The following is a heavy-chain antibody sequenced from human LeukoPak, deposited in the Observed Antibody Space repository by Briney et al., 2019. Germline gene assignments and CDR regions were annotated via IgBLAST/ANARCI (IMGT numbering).Heavy chain of an antibody. CDR3: ARSGPITMIVVVITPLDY. J-gene: IGHJ4*02. CDR2: ISAYNGNT. Sequence: ASGTVACKASGYTFTSYGISWVRQAPGEGREWMGWISAYNGNTNYAQKLQGRVTMTTDTSTSTAYMELRSLRSDDTAVYYCARSGPITMIVVVITPLDYWGQGTLVTVSS. D-gene: IGHD3-22*01. CDR1: GYTFTSYG. V-gene: IGHV1-18*01.